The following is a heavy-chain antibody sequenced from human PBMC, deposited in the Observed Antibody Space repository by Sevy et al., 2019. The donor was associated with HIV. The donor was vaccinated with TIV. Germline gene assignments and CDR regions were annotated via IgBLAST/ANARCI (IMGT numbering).Heavy chain of an antibody. CDR2: IYYSGST. CDR1: GGSINNYF. Sequence: SETLSLTCTVSGGSINNYFWSWIRQPPGKGLEWIGYIYYSGSTNYNPSLKSRVSISVDTSKTQFSLKLTSVTVADPAVYYCGRESMGQVGDFDHWAREPWSPSPQ. CDR3: GRESMGQVGDFDH. V-gene: IGHV4-59*01. D-gene: IGHD3-10*01. J-gene: IGHJ4*02.